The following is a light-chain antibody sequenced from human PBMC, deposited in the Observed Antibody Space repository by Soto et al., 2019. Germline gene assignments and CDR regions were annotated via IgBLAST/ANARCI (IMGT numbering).Light chain of an antibody. CDR2: DAS. CDR3: QQYNIYPWP. CDR1: QNIRGW. V-gene: IGKV1-5*01. Sequence: DIRMTQSPSTLSTSLGDRVTITCRASQNIRGWLAWYQQKPGKAHKLLIYDASTLESGFPSRFSGSGSGTEFTLTISSLEPDDFAVYYCQQYNIYPWPFGQGTPLAIK. J-gene: IGKJ1*01.